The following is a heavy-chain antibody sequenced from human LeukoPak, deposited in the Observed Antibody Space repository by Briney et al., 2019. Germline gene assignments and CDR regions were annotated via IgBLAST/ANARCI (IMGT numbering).Heavy chain of an antibody. CDR3: AKDLRSTSYDAFDI. J-gene: IGHJ3*02. CDR2: IRYDGSNK. CDR1: GFTFSSYG. D-gene: IGHD2-2*01. Sequence: GGSLRLSRAAPGFTFSSYGMHWVRQAPGKGLEWVAFIRYDGSNKYYADSVKGRFTISRDNSKNTLYLQMNSLRAEDTAVYYCAKDLRSTSYDAFDIWGQGTMVTVSS. V-gene: IGHV3-30*02.